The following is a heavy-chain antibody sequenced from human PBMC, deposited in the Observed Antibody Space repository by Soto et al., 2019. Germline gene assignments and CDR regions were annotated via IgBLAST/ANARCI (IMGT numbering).Heavy chain of an antibody. J-gene: IGHJ4*02. Sequence: EVQLVESGGGLVQPGGSLRLSCAASGFTVSSNYMTWVRQAPGKGLEWVSVIYSGGSTYYADSVKGRFTISRDNSKNTLYLQMNRLRAEDTAVYYCAREGAAYHIAYWGQGTLVTVSS. CDR1: GFTVSSNY. CDR3: AREGAAYHIAY. D-gene: IGHD1-26*01. CDR2: IYSGGST. V-gene: IGHV3-66*01.